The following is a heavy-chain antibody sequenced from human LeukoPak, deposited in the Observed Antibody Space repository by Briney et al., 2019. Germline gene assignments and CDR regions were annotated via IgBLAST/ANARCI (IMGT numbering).Heavy chain of an antibody. CDR2: INHSGST. D-gene: IGHD6-13*01. CDR1: GGSFSGYY. Sequence: SETLSLTCAVYGGSFSGYYWSWIRQPPGKGLEWIGEINHSGSTNYNPSLKSRVTISVDTSKNQLSLKLSSVTAADTAVYYCARVGGYSSSCDYWGQGTLVTVSS. J-gene: IGHJ4*02. V-gene: IGHV4-34*01. CDR3: ARVGGYSSSCDY.